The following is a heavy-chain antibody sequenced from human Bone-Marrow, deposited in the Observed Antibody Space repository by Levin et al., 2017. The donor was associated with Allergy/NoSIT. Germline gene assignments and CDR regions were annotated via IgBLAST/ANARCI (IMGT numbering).Heavy chain of an antibody. CDR3: SRATEISHRRYFYYYYMDV. V-gene: IGHV3-49*04. Sequence: QAGESLKISCHTSGFTFADDAMTWVRQAPGKGLEWVAFIRRNSYGGTTEVAASVKGRFTISRDDSKSIVYLQMDSLKTEDTAGYYCSRATEISHRRYFYYYYMDVWGKGTTVTVSS. J-gene: IGHJ6*03. CDR1: GFTFADDA. CDR2: IRRNSYGGTT.